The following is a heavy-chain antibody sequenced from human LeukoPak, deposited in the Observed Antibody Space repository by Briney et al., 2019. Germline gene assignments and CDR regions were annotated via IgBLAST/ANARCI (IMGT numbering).Heavy chain of an antibody. CDR3: AKDNGIVAPSIPLDY. V-gene: IGHV3-30*04. CDR1: GFTFSLYT. J-gene: IGHJ4*02. Sequence: GRSLRLSCAASGFTFSLYTMHWVRQAPGKGLEWVAVISYDGSDKYYADSVKGRFTISRDNSKNTLYLQMNSLRAEDTAVYYCAKDNGIVAPSIPLDYWGQGTLVTVSS. D-gene: IGHD5-12*01. CDR2: ISYDGSDK.